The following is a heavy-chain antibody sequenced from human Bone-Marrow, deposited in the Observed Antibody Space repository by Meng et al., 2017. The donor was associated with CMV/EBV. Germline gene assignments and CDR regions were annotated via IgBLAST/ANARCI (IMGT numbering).Heavy chain of an antibody. CDR3: ARDFTFRGFDP. Sequence: SETLSLTCTVSGGSVSSGSYYWSWIRQPPGKGLEWIGYIYYSGSTNYNPSLKSRVTISVDTSKNQFSLKLSSVTAADTAVYYCARDFTFRGFDPWGQGTLVTVSS. V-gene: IGHV4-61*01. J-gene: IGHJ5*02. CDR2: IYYSGST. CDR1: GGSVSSGSYY. D-gene: IGHD3-16*01.